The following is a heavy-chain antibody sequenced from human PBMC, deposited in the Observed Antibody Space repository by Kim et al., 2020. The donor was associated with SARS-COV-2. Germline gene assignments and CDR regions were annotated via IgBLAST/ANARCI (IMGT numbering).Heavy chain of an antibody. V-gene: IGHV4-59*01. J-gene: IGHJ2*01. CDR3: ARDIAFVGATLYFDL. CDR2: MYYSGSV. CDR1: GGSITTNY. Sequence: SETLSLTCSVSGGSITTNYWSWIRQPPGKGLEWIGYMYYSGSVTYNPSLESRVTLSLDTSKNLFSLNLRSVTVADTAVYYCARDIAFVGATLYFDLWGHGTLVTVSS. D-gene: IGHD1-26*01.